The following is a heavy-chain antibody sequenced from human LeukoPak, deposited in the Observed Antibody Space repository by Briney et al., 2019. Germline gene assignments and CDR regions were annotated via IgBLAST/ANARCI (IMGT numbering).Heavy chain of an antibody. CDR1: GFTFSNYA. Sequence: GGSLRLSCAASGFTFSNYAMSWVRQAPGKGLEWVSAISGRPSYADSVKGRFTISRDNSKNTLYLQVNSLRAEDTAVYYCAKALDYWYLDYWGQGTLVTVSS. V-gene: IGHV3-23*01. J-gene: IGHJ4*02. CDR2: ISGRP. CDR3: AKALDYWYLDY. D-gene: IGHD2/OR15-2a*01.